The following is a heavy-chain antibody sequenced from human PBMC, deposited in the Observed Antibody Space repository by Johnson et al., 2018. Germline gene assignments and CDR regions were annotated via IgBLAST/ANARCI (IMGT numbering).Heavy chain of an antibody. CDR3: ARLYSNGLNGFDI. CDR1: GFTFSNYW. J-gene: IGHJ3*02. D-gene: IGHD4-11*01. Sequence: VQLQESGGGLVQPGGSLRVSCAASGFTFSNYWMHWVRKAPGEGLVWVSRIQSDGSNTNYVDSVKGRLTNSNDNAKNTLYLKIKRLRDEDTGVYYCARLYSNGLNGFDIWGQGTTVTVSS. V-gene: IGHV3-74*01. CDR2: IQSDGSNT.